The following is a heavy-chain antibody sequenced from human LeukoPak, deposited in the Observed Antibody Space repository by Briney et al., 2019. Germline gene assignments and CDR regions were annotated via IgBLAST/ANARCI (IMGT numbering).Heavy chain of an antibody. J-gene: IGHJ4*02. V-gene: IGHV5-51*01. CDR1: GYSFTSHW. CDR3: ARGDNSGWYFFDY. Sequence: GESLKISCKAFGYSFTSHWIGRVRQMPGKGLEWMGIIYPGDSDTRYSPSFQGQVTISADKSISTAYLQWSTLQAPDTAMYYCARGDNSGWYFFDYWGQGTLVTVSS. D-gene: IGHD6-19*01. CDR2: IYPGDSDT.